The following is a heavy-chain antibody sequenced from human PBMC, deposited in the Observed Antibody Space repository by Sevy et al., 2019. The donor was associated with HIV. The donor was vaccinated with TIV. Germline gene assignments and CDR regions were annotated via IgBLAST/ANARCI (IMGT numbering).Heavy chain of an antibody. J-gene: IGHJ4*02. CDR1: GFTPSTYG. CDR3: ARDPRMYGDYLLDYLDY. Sequence: GGSQRLSCAASGFTPSTYGMHWVRQAPGKGLEWVAVIGYDGSNKYYADSVRGRFTISRDNSKNTLFLQMDSLRGEDTAVYYCARDPRMYGDYLLDYLDYWGQGTLVTVSS. D-gene: IGHD2-8*01. V-gene: IGHV3-33*01. CDR2: IGYDGSNK.